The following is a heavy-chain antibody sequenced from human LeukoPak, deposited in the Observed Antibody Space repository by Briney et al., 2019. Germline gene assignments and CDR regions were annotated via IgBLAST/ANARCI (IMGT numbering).Heavy chain of an antibody. J-gene: IGHJ6*02. D-gene: IGHD2-2*01. CDR3: GKDDWGTSSLGGMDG. Sequence: QPGRSQRLSCAASGFTFSTYGMHWVRQAPGKGLGWVAVVSYDGSETYYADSVKGRFTISRDNSKNTLYLQMNSLRAEDTAVYYCGKDDWGTSSLGGMDGWGQGTTVTVSS. V-gene: IGHV3-30*18. CDR2: VSYDGSET. CDR1: GFTFSTYG.